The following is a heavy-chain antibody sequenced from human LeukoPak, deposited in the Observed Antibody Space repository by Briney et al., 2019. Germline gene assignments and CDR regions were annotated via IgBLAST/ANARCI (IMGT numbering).Heavy chain of an antibody. J-gene: IGHJ5*02. CDR3: ARDSRHHRFLYWDWFDP. Sequence: GGSLRLSCAASGFTFSSYEMNWVRQAPGEGLEWVSSISSRSIYIHYADSVKGRFTISRDNVKNSLYLQMNSLRADDTAIYYCARDSRHHRFLYWDWFDPWGQGTLVTVSS. CDR1: GFTFSSYE. CDR2: ISSRSIYI. D-gene: IGHD1-26*01. V-gene: IGHV3-21*06.